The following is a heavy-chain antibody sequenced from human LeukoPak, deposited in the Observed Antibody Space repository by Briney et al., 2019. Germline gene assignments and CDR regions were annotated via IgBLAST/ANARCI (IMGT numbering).Heavy chain of an antibody. Sequence: GGSLRLSCAASGFTFSSYAMSWVRQAPGKGLEWVSAISGSGGSTYYADSVKGRFTISRDNSKNTLYLQMNSLRAEDTAVYYCAKLRVRQQQLSLALDYWGQGTLVTVSS. CDR2: ISGSGGST. D-gene: IGHD6-13*01. CDR1: GFTFSSYA. J-gene: IGHJ4*02. V-gene: IGHV3-23*01. CDR3: AKLRVRQQQLSLALDY.